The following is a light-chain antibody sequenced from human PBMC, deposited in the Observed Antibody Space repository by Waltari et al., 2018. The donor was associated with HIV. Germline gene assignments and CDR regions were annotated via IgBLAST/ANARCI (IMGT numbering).Light chain of an antibody. Sequence: SYELTQPLSVSVALGPTARITCGGNNIGSKNVHWYQQKPGQAPVLVIYRDSNRPPGIPERFSGSNSGNTATLTISRAQAGDEADHYCQVWDSSTGGVFGTGTKVTVL. CDR1: NIGSKN. CDR3: QVWDSSTGGV. CDR2: RDS. J-gene: IGLJ1*01. V-gene: IGLV3-9*01.